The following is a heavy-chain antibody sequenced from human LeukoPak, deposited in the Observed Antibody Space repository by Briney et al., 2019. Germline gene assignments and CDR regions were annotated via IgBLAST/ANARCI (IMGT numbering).Heavy chain of an antibody. CDR1: GGTFSSNA. CDR2: IIPIFGIA. J-gene: IGHJ4*02. D-gene: IGHD6-19*01. Sequence: SVKVSCKASGGTFSSNAISWVRQAPGQGLECMGRIIPIFGIANYAQKFQGRVTITADKSTSTAYMELSSLRSEDTAVYYCARLDSSGWYYFDYWGQGTLVTVSS. CDR3: ARLDSSGWYYFDY. V-gene: IGHV1-69*04.